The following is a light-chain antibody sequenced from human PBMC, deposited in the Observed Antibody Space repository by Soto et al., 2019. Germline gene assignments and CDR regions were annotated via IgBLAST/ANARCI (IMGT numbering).Light chain of an antibody. Sequence: QPVLTQSPSASASLGASVKLTCTLSSGHSNYAIAWHQQQPEKGPRYLMKLNSDGSHSKGDGLPDRFSGSPSGDERYLTTSSLPSEDEADYYCQTWGTGIQVFGGGTKLTVL. V-gene: IGLV4-69*01. CDR1: SGHSNYA. J-gene: IGLJ2*01. CDR3: QTWGTGIQV. CDR2: LNSDGSH.